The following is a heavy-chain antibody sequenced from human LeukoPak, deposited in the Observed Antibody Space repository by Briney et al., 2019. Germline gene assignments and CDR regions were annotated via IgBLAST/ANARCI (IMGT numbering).Heavy chain of an antibody. D-gene: IGHD6-13*01. J-gene: IGHJ2*01. V-gene: IGHV4-59*01. Sequence: SETLSLTCTVSGGSISSYYWSWIRQPPGKGLEWLGYSYYSGSTNYNPSLKSRVTISVDTSKNQFSLKLSSLTAADTAVYYCARDRSSSWDRYFDLWGRGTLVTVSS. CDR2: SYYSGST. CDR3: ARDRSSSWDRYFDL. CDR1: GGSISSYY.